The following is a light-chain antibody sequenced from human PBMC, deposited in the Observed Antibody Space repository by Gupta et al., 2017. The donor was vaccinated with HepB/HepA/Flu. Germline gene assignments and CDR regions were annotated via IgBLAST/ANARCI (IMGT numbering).Light chain of an antibody. J-gene: IGKJ4*01. CDR2: DAS. Sequence: EIVLTQSPATLSLSPGERATLSCRDSQSVSSYLGWYQQKPGQAPRLLIYDASNRATGIPDRFSGSGSGTDFARTSSRLEHEDFAVYYGQHRSSLNSFGGGTKEEIK. CDR3: QHRSSLNS. V-gene: IGKV3-11*01. CDR1: QSVSSY.